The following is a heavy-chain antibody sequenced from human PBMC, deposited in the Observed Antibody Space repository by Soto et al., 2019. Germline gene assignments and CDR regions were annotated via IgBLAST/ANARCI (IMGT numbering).Heavy chain of an antibody. CDR1: GFTFPYYA. CDR2: ISWNSGSI. J-gene: IGHJ4*02. D-gene: IGHD1-7*01. CDR3: AKDGTGTTYYFDY. V-gene: IGHV3-9*01. Sequence: GGSLRLSCAASGFTFPYYAMHWVRQAPGKGLEWVSGISWNSGSIGYADSVKGRFTISRDNAKNSLYLQMNSLRAEDTALYYCAKDGTGTTYYFDYWGQGTLVTVSS.